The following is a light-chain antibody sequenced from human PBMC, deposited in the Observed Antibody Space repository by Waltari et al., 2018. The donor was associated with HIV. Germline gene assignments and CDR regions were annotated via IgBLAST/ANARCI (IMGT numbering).Light chain of an antibody. Sequence: QSALTQPASVSGSLGQSITLPCTGTSSDVGGYNYVPWYQQHPGKAPKLMIYGVTNRPSGVSNRFSGSKSGNTASLTISGLQAEDEADYYCSSYRSTSNPLYVFGTGTKVTVL. CDR2: GVT. V-gene: IGLV2-14*03. CDR1: SSDVGGYNY. J-gene: IGLJ1*01. CDR3: SSYRSTSNPLYV.